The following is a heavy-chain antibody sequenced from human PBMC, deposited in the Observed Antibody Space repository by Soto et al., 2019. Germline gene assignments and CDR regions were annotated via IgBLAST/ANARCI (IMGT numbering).Heavy chain of an antibody. CDR1: GYTFTDYG. J-gene: IGHJ5*02. V-gene: IGHV1-18*01. Sequence: QVQLVQSGAEVKKPGASVKVSCKASGYTFTDYGISWVRQAPGQGLEWMGWISPYTGDTRYPQRLQGRVTVTADTPTSTAYVEPGSLKSDDTAVYYCAKTGGWNWFDPWGQGTLVSVSS. CDR3: AKTGGWNWFDP. D-gene: IGHD6-19*01. CDR2: ISPYTGDT.